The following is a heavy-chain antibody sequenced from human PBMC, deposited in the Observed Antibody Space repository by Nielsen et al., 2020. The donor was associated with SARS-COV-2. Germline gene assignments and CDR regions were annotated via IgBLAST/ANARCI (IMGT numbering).Heavy chain of an antibody. Sequence: GESLKISCAVTASSNYMSWVRQAPGKGLEWVSVIKTSGGTTYYADSVKGRFTVSRDNPKNTLYLQMNSLRAEDTAVYYCARGSSASAFDVWGQGTTVTVSS. D-gene: IGHD3-22*01. CDR2: IKTSGGTT. V-gene: IGHV3-53*01. CDR1: TASSNY. CDR3: ARGSSASAFDV. J-gene: IGHJ3*01.